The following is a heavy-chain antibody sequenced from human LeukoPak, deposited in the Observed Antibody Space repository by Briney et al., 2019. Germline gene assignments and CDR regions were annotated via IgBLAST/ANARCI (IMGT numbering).Heavy chain of an antibody. CDR1: GYTFTGYY. D-gene: IGHD6-19*01. Sequence: GASVKVSCKASGYTFTGYYMHWVRQAPGQGLEWMGWINPNSGGTNYAQKFQGWVTMTRDTSISTAYMELSRLRSDDTAVYYCARDLAVRYSGGWRRGDYYYGMDVWGQGTTVTVSS. CDR3: ARDLAVRYSGGWRRGDYYYGMDV. CDR2: INPNSGGT. V-gene: IGHV1-2*04. J-gene: IGHJ6*02.